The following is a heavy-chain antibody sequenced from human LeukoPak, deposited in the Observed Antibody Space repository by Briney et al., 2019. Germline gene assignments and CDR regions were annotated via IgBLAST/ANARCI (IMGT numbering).Heavy chain of an antibody. CDR2: INPSGGST. CDR1: GYTFTSYY. V-gene: IGHV1-46*01. CDR3: AREGPRYSYGWRGYYYYYMDV. J-gene: IGHJ6*03. Sequence: ASVKVSCKASGYTFTSYYMHWVRQAPGQGLEWMGIINPSGGSTSYAQKFQGRVTMTRDMSTSTVYMELSSLRSEDTAVYYCAREGPRYSYGWRGYYYYYMDVWGKGTTVTISS. D-gene: IGHD5-18*01.